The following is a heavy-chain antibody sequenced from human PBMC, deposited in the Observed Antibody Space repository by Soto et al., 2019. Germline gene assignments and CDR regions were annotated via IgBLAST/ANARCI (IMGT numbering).Heavy chain of an antibody. D-gene: IGHD3-22*01. Sequence: ASVKVSCKASGYTFTSYGISWVRQAPGQGLEWMGWISAYNGNTNYAQKLQGRVTMTTDTSTSTAYMELRSLRSDDTAVYFCARVSRAMILVFITVSFDFWGQGTLVTVSS. CDR1: GYTFTSYG. V-gene: IGHV1-18*04. CDR2: ISAYNGNT. CDR3: ARVSRAMILVFITVSFDF. J-gene: IGHJ4*02.